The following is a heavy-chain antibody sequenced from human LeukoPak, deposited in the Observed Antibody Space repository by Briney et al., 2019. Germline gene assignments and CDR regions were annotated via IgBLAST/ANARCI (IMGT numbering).Heavy chain of an antibody. CDR1: GFTFSSYA. CDR3: AKGRGYIVVVTGDYFDY. CDR2: ISGSGGST. D-gene: IGHD2-21*02. V-gene: IGHV3-23*01. Sequence: GGSLRLSCAASGFTFSSYAMSWVRQAPGKGLELVSAISGSGGSTYYADSVKGRFTISRDNSKNTLYLQMNSLRAEDTAVYYCAKGRGYIVVVTGDYFDYWGQGTLVTVSS. J-gene: IGHJ4*02.